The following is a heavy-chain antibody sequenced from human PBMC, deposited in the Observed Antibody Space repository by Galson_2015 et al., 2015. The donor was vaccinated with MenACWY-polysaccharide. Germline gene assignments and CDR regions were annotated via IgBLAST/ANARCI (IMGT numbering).Heavy chain of an antibody. CDR2: INHSGST. CDR3: ARDRAIFGVVPNYYYYYMDV. J-gene: IGHJ6*03. Sequence: LSLTCAVYGGSFSGYYWSWIRQPPGKGLEWIGEINHSGSTNYNPSLKSRVTISVDTSKNQFSLKLSSVTAADTAVYYCARDRAIFGVVPNYYYYYMDVWGKGTTVTVSS. CDR1: GGSFSGYY. V-gene: IGHV4-34*01. D-gene: IGHD3-3*01.